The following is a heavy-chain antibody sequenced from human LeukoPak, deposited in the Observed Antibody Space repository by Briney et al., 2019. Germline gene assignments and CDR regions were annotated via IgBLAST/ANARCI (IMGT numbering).Heavy chain of an antibody. D-gene: IGHD2-15*01. CDR3: AKAPAPVVAATLFHH. V-gene: IGHV3-23*01. J-gene: IGHJ1*01. CDR2: ISGSGGNT. Sequence: GGSLRLSCAASGFTFRSYTMSWVRQAPGKGLEWVSVISGSGGNTYYADPVKGRFTISRDNTKNTLYMQMNSLRAEDTAVYYCAKAPAPVVAATLFHHWGQGTLVTVS. CDR1: GFTFRSYT.